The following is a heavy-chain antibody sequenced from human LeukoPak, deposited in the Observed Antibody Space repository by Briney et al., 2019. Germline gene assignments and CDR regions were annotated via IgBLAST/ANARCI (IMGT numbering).Heavy chain of an antibody. J-gene: IGHJ4*02. CDR1: GFTFSSYS. D-gene: IGHD3-22*01. CDR3: AKDHESDGYPCLDH. V-gene: IGHV3-23*01. CDR2: ISASGP. Sequence: GGSLRLSCAASGFTFSSYSMNWVRQAPGKGLEWVSTISASGPHYADAVRGRFTISRDNSRNTLSLQMDSLRAEDTAVYYCAKDHESDGYPCLDHWGLGTLVTVSS.